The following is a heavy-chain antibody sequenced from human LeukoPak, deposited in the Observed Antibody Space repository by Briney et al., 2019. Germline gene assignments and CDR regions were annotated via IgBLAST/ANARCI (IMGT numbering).Heavy chain of an antibody. CDR2: INHSGST. J-gene: IGHJ5*02. CDR1: GGSFSGYY. Sequence: PSETLSLTCAVYGGSFSGYYWSWIRQPPGKGQEWIGEINHSGSTNYNPSLKSRVTISVDTSKNQFSLKLSSVTAADTAVYYCARYTYSSSWYPNWFDPWGQGTLVTVSS. D-gene: IGHD6-13*01. CDR3: ARYTYSSSWYPNWFDP. V-gene: IGHV4-34*01.